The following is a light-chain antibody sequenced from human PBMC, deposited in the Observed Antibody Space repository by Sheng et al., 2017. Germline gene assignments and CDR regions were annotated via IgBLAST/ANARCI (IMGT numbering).Light chain of an antibody. Sequence: EIVLTQSPGTLSLSPGERATLSCRASQSVSSFYLAWYQQKPGQAPRLLIYGASSRATGIPDRFSGSGSGTDFTLTINRLEPEDFAVYYCQQYGSSHLAFGQGTKVE. CDR2: GAS. J-gene: IGKJ1*01. CDR3: QQYGSSHLA. V-gene: IGKV3-20*01. CDR1: QSVSSFY.